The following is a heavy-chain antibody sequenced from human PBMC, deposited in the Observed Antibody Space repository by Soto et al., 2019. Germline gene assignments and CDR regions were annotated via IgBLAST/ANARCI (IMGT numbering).Heavy chain of an antibody. CDR2: IRSKANNYAT. V-gene: IGHV3-73*01. D-gene: IGHD3-3*01. Sequence: EVQLVESGGGMVQPGGSLKLSCAASGFTFSGSAMQWVRQASGKGLEWVGRIRSKANNYATAYGASVKGRFTNSRDDSKNSGYLQMNSLDTEDTAVYFCSRQASDFWSGKPQYYMDVWGKGTTVTVSS. CDR1: GFTFSGSA. J-gene: IGHJ6*03. CDR3: SRQASDFWSGKPQYYMDV.